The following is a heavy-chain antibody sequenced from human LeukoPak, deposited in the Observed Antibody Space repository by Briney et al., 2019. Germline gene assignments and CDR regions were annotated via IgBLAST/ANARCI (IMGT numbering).Heavy chain of an antibody. D-gene: IGHD3-9*01. CDR1: GYTFTGYY. J-gene: IGHJ6*02. V-gene: IGHV1-2*02. CDR2: INPNSGGT. Sequence: GASAKVSCKASGYTFTGYYMHWVRQAPGQGLEWMGWINPNSGGTNYAQKFQGRVTMTRDTSISTAYMELSRLRSDDTAVYYCARELYDILTGYYIRVSIGMDVWGQGTTVTVSS. CDR3: ARELYDILTGYYIRVSIGMDV.